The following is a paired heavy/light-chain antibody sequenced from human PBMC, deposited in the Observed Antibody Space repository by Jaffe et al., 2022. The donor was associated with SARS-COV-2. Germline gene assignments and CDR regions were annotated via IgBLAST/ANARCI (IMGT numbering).Light chain of an antibody. Sequence: QSALTQPASVSGSPGQSITISCTGASSDVGGYNFVSWYQQHPGKAPKLMIYDVSNRPSGVSNRFSGSKSGSTASLTISGLQAEDEADYYCSSYAGSRTHVKFGGGTELTVL. CDR2: DVS. CDR1: SSDVGGYNF. V-gene: IGLV2-14*03. J-gene: IGLJ2*01. CDR3: SSYAGSRTHVK.
Heavy chain of an antibody. D-gene: IGHD1-26*01. Sequence: QLQLQESSPGLVKPSETLSLTCTVSGGSISSSSSYWGWVRQPPGKGLEWIGSIYFSGTTYYNPSLESRVTISVDTSNNHFSLELSSMTAADTAVYYCARHGPIGRANWYFDLWGRGTLVTVSS. V-gene: IGHV4-39*01. CDR2: IYFSGTT. CDR1: GGSISSSSSY. CDR3: ARHGPIGRANWYFDL. J-gene: IGHJ2*01.